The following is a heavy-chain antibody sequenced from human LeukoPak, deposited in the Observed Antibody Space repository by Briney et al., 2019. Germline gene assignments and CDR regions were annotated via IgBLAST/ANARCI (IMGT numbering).Heavy chain of an antibody. CDR3: ARRSTVTRDVDI. D-gene: IGHD4-17*01. V-gene: IGHV3-66*04. J-gene: IGHJ3*02. CDR1: GFTVSSNF. CDR2: IYSGGST. Sequence: GGSLRLSCAASGFTVSSNFMNWVRQAPGKGLEWVSVIYSGGSTNYADSVKGRFTLSRDNSKNTVYLQVNSLRAEDTAVYYCARRSTVTRDVDIWGQGTMVTVSS.